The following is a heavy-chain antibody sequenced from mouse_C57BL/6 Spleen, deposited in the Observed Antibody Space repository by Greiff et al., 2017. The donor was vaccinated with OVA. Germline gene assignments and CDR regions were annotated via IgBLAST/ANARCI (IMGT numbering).Heavy chain of an antibody. CDR1: GFTFSDYY. D-gene: IGHD2-9*01. V-gene: IGHV5-16*01. CDR3: ARTYYGYLYFDY. CDR2: INYDGSST. Sequence: EVHLVESEGGLVQPGSSMKLSCTASGFTFSDYYMAWVRQVPEKGLEWVANINYDGSSTYYLDSLKSRFIISRDNAKNILYLQMSSLKSEDTATYYCARTYYGYLYFDYWGQGTTLTVSS. J-gene: IGHJ2*01.